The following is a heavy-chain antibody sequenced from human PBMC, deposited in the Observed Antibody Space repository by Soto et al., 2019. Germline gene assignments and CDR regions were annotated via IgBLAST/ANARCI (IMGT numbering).Heavy chain of an antibody. CDR3: ARVATGSWSWFDP. CDR1: GFTFSSYW. J-gene: IGHJ5*02. D-gene: IGHD1-26*01. V-gene: IGHV3-74*01. Sequence: PGGSLRLSCAASGFTFSSYWMHWVRQGPGKGLVWVSRINGDGSRTSYADSVKGRFTISRDNAKNTLYLQMNSLRAEDTAVYYCARVATGSWSWFDPWGQGTQVTVSS. CDR2: INGDGSRT.